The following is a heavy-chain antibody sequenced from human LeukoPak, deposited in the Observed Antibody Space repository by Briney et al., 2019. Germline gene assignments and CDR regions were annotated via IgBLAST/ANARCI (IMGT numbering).Heavy chain of an antibody. Sequence: GGSLRLSCAASGFTFSSYEMNWVRQAPGKGLEWVSYISSSGSTIYYADSVKGRFIISRDNSKNTLYLQMNSLRAEDTAVYYCAKSGLNRFDYWGQGTLVTVSS. CDR3: AKSGLNRFDY. V-gene: IGHV3-48*03. J-gene: IGHJ4*02. D-gene: IGHD2-15*01. CDR1: GFTFSSYE. CDR2: ISSSGSTI.